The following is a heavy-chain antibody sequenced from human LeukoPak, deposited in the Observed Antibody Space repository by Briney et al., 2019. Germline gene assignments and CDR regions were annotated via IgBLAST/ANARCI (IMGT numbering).Heavy chain of an antibody. CDR3: ARPAAAPSAVDY. V-gene: IGHV1-69*02. CDR1: GGTFSSYT. CDR2: IIPIVGIT. Sequence: GASVKVSCKASGGTFSSYTITWVRQAPGQGLEWMGRIIPIVGITNYAQKFQGRVTITADKSTSTAYMELSSLRSGDTAVYYCARPAAAPSAVDYWGQGTLVTVSS. J-gene: IGHJ4*02. D-gene: IGHD6-13*01.